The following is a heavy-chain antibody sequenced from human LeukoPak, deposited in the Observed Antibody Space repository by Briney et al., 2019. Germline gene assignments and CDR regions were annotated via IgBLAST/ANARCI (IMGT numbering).Heavy chain of an antibody. CDR3: AKGRRTYSSSCLGY. Sequence: GGSLRLSCAASGFTFSSYGMHWVRQAPGKGLEWVAVISYDGSNKYYADSVKGRFTISRDNSKNTLYLQMNSLRAEDTAVYYCAKGRRTYSSSCLGYWGQGTLVTVSS. J-gene: IGHJ4*02. CDR2: ISYDGSNK. V-gene: IGHV3-30*18. CDR1: GFTFSSYG. D-gene: IGHD6-13*01.